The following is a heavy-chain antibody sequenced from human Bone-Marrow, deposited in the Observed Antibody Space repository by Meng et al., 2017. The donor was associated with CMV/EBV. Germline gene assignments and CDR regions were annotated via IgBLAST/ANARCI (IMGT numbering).Heavy chain of an antibody. CDR3: AIQVVADAFDI. Sequence: GESLKISCKGTGYSITSYWIGWVRPMPGKGLGWMRIIYPGDSDTRYSPSFQGQVTISADKSISTAYLQWTSLKASNTATNYCAIQVVADAFDIWGQGTMVTVSS. V-gene: IGHV5-51*01. CDR1: GYSITSYW. D-gene: IGHD2-15*01. J-gene: IGHJ3*02. CDR2: IYPGDSDT.